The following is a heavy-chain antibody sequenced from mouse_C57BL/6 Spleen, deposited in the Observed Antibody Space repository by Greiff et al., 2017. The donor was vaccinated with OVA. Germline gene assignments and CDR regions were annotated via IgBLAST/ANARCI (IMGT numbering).Heavy chain of an antibody. D-gene: IGHD2-3*01. CDR3: ARYDGYSNWYFDV. V-gene: IGHV5-4*03. CDR2: ISDGGSYT. CDR1: GFTFSSYA. J-gene: IGHJ1*03. Sequence: EVMLVESGGGLVKPGGSLKLSCAASGFTFSSYAMSWVRQTPEKRLEWVATISDGGSYTYYPDNVKGRFTISRDNAKNNLYLQMSHLKSEDTAMYYCARYDGYSNWYFDVWGTGTTVTVYS.